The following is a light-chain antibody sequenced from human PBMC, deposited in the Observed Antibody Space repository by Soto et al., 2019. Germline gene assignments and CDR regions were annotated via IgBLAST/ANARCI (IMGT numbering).Light chain of an antibody. CDR1: QGIRNF. J-gene: IGKJ3*01. CDR2: AAS. Sequence: DIQMTQSPTSLSASVGDRVTITCRASQGIRNFVAWYQQKPGKAPKLLIYAASTLQSGVPSRFSGSGYGTDVTLPLNSLQPKDVATYSCQKYSSVPIFGPGTKVQIK. CDR3: QKYSSVPI. V-gene: IGKV1-27*01.